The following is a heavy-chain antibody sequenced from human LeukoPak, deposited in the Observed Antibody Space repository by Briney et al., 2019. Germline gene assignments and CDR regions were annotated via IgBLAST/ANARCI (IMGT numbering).Heavy chain of an antibody. J-gene: IGHJ4*02. CDR1: GFTFSSYD. V-gene: IGHV3-30*03. D-gene: IGHD3-10*01. CDR3: ARDGVPLLWFGEYSRSDY. CDR2: ISFDGSNK. Sequence: GRSLRLSCAASGFTFSSYDMHWVRQAPGKGLEWVAVISFDGSNKYYADSVKGRFTISRDNSKNTLYLQMNSLRAEDTAVYYCARDGVPLLWFGEYSRSDYWGQGTLVTVSS.